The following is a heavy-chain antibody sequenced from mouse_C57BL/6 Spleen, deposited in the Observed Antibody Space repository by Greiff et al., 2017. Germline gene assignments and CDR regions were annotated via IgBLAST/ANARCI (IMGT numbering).Heavy chain of an antibody. J-gene: IGHJ2*01. CDR1: GFTFSSYA. D-gene: IGHD2-2*01. V-gene: IGHV5-4*03. CDR3: ARVVTTFDY. CDR2: ISDGGSYT. Sequence: EVKLVESGGGLVKPGGSLKLSCAASGFTFSSYAMSWVRQTPEKRLEWVATISDGGSYTYYPDNVKGRFTISRDNAKNNLYLQMSHLKSEDTAMYYCARVVTTFDYWGQGTTRTVSS.